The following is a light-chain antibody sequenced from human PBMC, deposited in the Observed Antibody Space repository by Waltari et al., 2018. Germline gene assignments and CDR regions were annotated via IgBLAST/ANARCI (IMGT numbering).Light chain of an antibody. CDR2: KDT. CDR3: QSADSSGTYWV. CDR1: ELPKQF. Sequence: SYEVTQPPSVSVSPGQTARITCSGDELPKQFAYWYQQKPGQAPLLVIYKDTERPSGIPERFSGSSSGKTVTLTISGVQAEDEADYYCQSADSSGTYWVFGGGTKLTVL. J-gene: IGLJ3*02. V-gene: IGLV3-25*03.